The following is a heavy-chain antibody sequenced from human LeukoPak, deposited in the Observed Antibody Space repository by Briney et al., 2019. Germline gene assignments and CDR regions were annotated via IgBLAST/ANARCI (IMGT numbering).Heavy chain of an antibody. CDR3: AKSGGYGLIDY. D-gene: IGHD1-26*01. CDR2: IYSSGST. J-gene: IGHJ4*02. CDR1: GASISGSGYY. V-gene: IGHV4-39*01. Sequence: SETLSLTCTVSGASISGSGYYWGWIRQPPGKGLEWIGSIYSSGSTYYNASLQSRVTISIETSNNQISLRLNSVTAADTAMYYCAKSGGYGLIDYWGQGTLVTVSS.